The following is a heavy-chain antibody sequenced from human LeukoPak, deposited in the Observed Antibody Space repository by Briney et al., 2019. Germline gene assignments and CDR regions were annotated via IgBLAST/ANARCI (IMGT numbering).Heavy chain of an antibody. J-gene: IGHJ6*02. CDR1: GFTFSSYG. V-gene: IGHV3-30*18. CDR2: ISYDGSNK. D-gene: IGHD1-26*01. Sequence: GGSLRLSCAASGFTFSSYGMHWVRQAPGKGLEWVAVISYDGSNKYYADSVKGRFTISRDNSKNTLHLQMNSLRAEDTAVYYCAKSRMGAKEKSEGRFGMDVWGQGTTVTVSS. CDR3: AKSRMGAKEKSEGRFGMDV.